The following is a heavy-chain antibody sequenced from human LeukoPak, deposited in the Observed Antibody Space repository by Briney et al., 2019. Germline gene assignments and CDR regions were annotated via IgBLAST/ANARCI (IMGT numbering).Heavy chain of an antibody. D-gene: IGHD3-10*01. CDR2: IYTSGST. J-gene: IGHJ3*02. CDR3: ARQYYYGSGSFAFDI. V-gene: IGHV4-4*07. Sequence: SETLSLTCTVSGGSISSYYWSWIRQPAGKGLEWIGRIYTSGSTNYNPSLKSRVTMSVDTSKNQFSLKLSSVTAADTAVYYCARQYYYGSGSFAFDIWGQRTMVTVSS. CDR1: GGSISSYY.